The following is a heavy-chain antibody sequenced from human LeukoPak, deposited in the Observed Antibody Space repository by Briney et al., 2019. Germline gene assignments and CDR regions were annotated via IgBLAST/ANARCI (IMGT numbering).Heavy chain of an antibody. CDR2: INPNSGGT. CDR1: GYTFTGYY. D-gene: IGHD3-3*01. V-gene: IGHV1-2*02. J-gene: IGHJ6*03. CDR3: ARNPYNFWSGYYTGGNYYYYYMDV. Sequence: ASVTVSCKASGYTFTGYYMHWVRQAPGQGLEWMGWINPNSGGTNYAQKLQGRVTMTTDTSTSTAYMELRSLRSDDTAVYYCARNPYNFWSGYYTGGNYYYYYMDVWGKGTTVTVSS.